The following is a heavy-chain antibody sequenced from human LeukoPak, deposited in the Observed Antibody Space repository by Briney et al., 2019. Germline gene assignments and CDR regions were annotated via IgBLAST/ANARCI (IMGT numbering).Heavy chain of an antibody. J-gene: IGHJ4*02. Sequence: GGSLRLSCAASGFTFSSYWMSWVRQAPGKGLEWVANIKQDGSEKYYVDSVKGRFTISRENARNSLYLQMNSLRAEDTAVYYCADYYGPGSYYPSGYWGQGTLVTVSS. CDR3: ADYYGPGSYYPSGY. CDR2: IKQDGSEK. V-gene: IGHV3-7*03. D-gene: IGHD3-10*01. CDR1: GFTFSSYW.